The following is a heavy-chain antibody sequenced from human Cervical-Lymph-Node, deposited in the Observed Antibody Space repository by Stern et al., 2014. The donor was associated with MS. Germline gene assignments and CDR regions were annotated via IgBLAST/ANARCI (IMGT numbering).Heavy chain of an antibody. D-gene: IGHD2-2*01. CDR3: ARDQCSTTTCPDSYYYFYGMDV. V-gene: IGHV3-7*01. CDR2: IKEDGSEK. J-gene: IGHJ6*02. CDR1: GFAFSRYC. Sequence: EMQLVESGGALVQPGGSLRLSCAASGFAFSRYCMTWVRQAPGKGLEWVANIKEDGSEKYYGDSVKGRFTISRDNAENSLYLQMNSLRAEDTAVYFCARDQCSTTTCPDSYYYFYGMDVWGQGTTVTVSS.